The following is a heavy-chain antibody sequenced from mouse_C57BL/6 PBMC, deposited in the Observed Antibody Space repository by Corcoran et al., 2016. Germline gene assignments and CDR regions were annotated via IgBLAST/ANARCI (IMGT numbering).Heavy chain of an antibody. CDR2: ISYDGSN. D-gene: IGHD3-2*02. CDR1: GYSITSGYY. J-gene: IGHJ4*01. Sequence: DVQLQESGPGLVKPSQSLSLTCSVTGYSITSGYYWNWIRQFPGNKLEWMGYISYDGSNNYNPSLKNRISITRDTSKNQVFLKLNSVTTEDTATYYCARGQLRPNYYAMDYWGQGTSVTVSS. CDR3: ARGQLRPNYYAMDY. V-gene: IGHV3-6*01.